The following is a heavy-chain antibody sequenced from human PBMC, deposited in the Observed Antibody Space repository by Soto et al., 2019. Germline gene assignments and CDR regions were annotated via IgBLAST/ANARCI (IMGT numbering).Heavy chain of an antibody. CDR3: AREGCSGGSCYSYFDY. Sequence: QVQLVESGGGVVQPGRSLRLSCAASGFTFSSYAMHWVRQAPGKGLEWVAVISYDGSNKYYADSVKGRFTISRDNSKNTLDLQMNSLRAEDTAVYYCAREGCSGGSCYSYFDYWGQGTLVTVSS. CDR1: GFTFSSYA. CDR2: ISYDGSNK. D-gene: IGHD2-15*01. V-gene: IGHV3-30-3*01. J-gene: IGHJ4*02.